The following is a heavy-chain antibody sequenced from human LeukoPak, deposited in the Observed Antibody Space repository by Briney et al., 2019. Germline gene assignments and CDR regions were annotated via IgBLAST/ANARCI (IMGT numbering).Heavy chain of an antibody. V-gene: IGHV4-4*07. CDR1: GGSISSYF. J-gene: IGHJ3*02. CDR2: IYTSGST. CDR3: ARDLRGIRSWGI. D-gene: IGHD3-16*01. Sequence: SETLSLTCTVSGGSISSYFWRWIRQPAGRGLEWIGRIYTSGSTNYNPPITSRVSMSVDTTKNQFSLKLSSVTAADTAVYYCARDLRGIRSWGIWGQGTMVTVSS.